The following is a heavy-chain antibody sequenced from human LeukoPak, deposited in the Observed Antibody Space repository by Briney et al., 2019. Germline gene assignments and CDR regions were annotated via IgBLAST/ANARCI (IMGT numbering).Heavy chain of an antibody. CDR3: AKSGNWGAAAGPFDY. CDR1: GYTFTSYG. CDR2: ISAYNGNT. D-gene: IGHD6-13*01. Sequence: ASVKVSCKASGYTFTSYGISWVRQAPGQGLEWMGWISAYNGNTNYAQKLQGRVTMTTDTSTSTAYMELRSLRSDDTAVYYCAKSGNWGAAAGPFDYWGQGTLVTVSS. V-gene: IGHV1-18*01. J-gene: IGHJ4*02.